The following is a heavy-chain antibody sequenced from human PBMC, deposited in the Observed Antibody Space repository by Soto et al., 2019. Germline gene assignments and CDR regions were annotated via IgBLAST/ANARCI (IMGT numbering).Heavy chain of an antibody. V-gene: IGHV4-31*01. CDR2: IYDSETT. D-gene: IGHD2-8*01. J-gene: IGHJ3*01. CDR1: GDSVSSGGYY. Sequence: QVQLQESGPGLVMPSQTLSLTCTVSGDSVSSGGYYWNWIRQHPGRGLEWLGYIYDSETTYYNPSLECLLSISVDASKNQFTLKVTSVTPADTAVYYCARENFGVIIHDAFDLWGQGTMFTVSS. CDR3: ARENFGVIIHDAFDL.